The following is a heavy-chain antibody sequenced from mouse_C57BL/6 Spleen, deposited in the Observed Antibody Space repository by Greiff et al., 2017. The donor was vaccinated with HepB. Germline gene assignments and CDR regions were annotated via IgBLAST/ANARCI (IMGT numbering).Heavy chain of an antibody. V-gene: IGHV1-55*01. CDR3: ARGKEGIYYYGSSAYYFDY. CDR2: IYPGSGST. J-gene: IGHJ2*01. CDR1: GYTFTSYW. Sequence: QVQLQQSGAELVKPGASVKMSCKASGYTFTSYWITWVKQRPGQGLEWIGDIYPGSGSTNYNEKFKSKATLTVDTSSSTAYMQLSSLTSEDSAVYYCARGKEGIYYYGSSAYYFDYWGQGTTLTVSS. D-gene: IGHD1-1*01.